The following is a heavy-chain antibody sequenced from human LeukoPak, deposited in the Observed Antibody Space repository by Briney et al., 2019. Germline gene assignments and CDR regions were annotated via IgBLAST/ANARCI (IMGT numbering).Heavy chain of an antibody. V-gene: IGHV4-34*01. J-gene: IGHJ4*02. CDR1: GGSFSGYY. CDR3: ARGRIMLTFGGVIVRSYFDY. Sequence: PSEALSLTCAVYGGSFSGYYWSWIRQPPGKGLEWIGEINHSGSTNYNPSLKSRVTISVDTSKNQFSLKLSSVTAADTAVYYCARGRIMLTFGGVIVRSYFDYWGQGTLVTVSS. CDR2: INHSGST. D-gene: IGHD3-16*02.